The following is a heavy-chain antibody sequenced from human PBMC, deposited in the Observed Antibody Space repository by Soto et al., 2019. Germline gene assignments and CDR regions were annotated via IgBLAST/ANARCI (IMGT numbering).Heavy chain of an antibody. V-gene: IGHV3-11*01. J-gene: IGHJ5*02. Sequence: QVQLVESGGGLVKPGGSLRLSCAASGFTFSDYYMSWIRQAPGKGLEWVSYISSSGSTIYYADSVKGRFTISRDNANNSPDLQMNSLRAEDTAVYYCARSLVIAADSRWFDPWGQGTLVTVSS. CDR1: GFTFSDYY. CDR2: ISSSGSTI. D-gene: IGHD6-13*01. CDR3: ARSLVIAADSRWFDP.